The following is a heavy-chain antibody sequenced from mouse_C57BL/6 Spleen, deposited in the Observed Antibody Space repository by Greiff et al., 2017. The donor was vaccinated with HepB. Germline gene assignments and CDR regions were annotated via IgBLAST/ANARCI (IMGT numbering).Heavy chain of an antibody. J-gene: IGHJ3*01. V-gene: IGHV14-4*01. CDR1: GFNIKDDY. Sequence: VQLQQSGAELVRPGASVKLSCTASGFNIKDDYMHWVKQRPEQGLEWIGWIDPENGDTEYASKFQGKATITADTSSNTAYLQLSSLTSEDTAVYYCTTIPSVDYYGISTSWFAYWGQGTLVTVSA. CDR3: TTIPSVDYYGISTSWFAY. CDR2: IDPENGDT. D-gene: IGHD1-1*01.